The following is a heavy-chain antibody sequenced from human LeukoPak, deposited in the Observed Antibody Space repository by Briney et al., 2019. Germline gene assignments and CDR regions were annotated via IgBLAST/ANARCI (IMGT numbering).Heavy chain of an antibody. V-gene: IGHV4-59*08. CDR1: GGSISSYY. D-gene: IGHD5-24*01. CDR3: ARRSRMTTIDAFDI. CDR2: IYYSGSI. J-gene: IGHJ3*02. Sequence: PSETLSLTCTVSGGSISSYYWSWIRQPPGKGLEWVGCIYYSGSINYNPSLKSRVTISVDTSKNQFFLKLSSVTAADTAVYYCARRSRMTTIDAFDIWGQGTMVTVSS.